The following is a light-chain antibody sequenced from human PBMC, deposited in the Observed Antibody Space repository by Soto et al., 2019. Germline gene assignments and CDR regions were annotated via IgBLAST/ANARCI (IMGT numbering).Light chain of an antibody. V-gene: IGKV3-20*01. CDR2: GVS. CDR3: QQYGSSPRT. J-gene: IGKJ1*01. CDR1: QSVSSSY. Sequence: EIVLTQSPGTLSLSPGERATLSCRASQSVSSSYLAWYQQKPGQAPRLLIYGVSNRATSIPDTFSGSGSGTDFTLTISRLEPEDFAVYYCQQYGSSPRTFGQGTKVEIK.